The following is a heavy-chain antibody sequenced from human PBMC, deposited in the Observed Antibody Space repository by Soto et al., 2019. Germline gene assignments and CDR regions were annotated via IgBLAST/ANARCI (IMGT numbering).Heavy chain of an antibody. CDR3: ARQRHSYTSKSDRCFDS. CDR2: IYYSGST. V-gene: IGHV4-39*01. J-gene: IGHJ4*02. CDR1: GGSVSSSPYY. Sequence: SETLSLTCTVSGGSVSSSPYYWGWIRQPPGKGLEWIGSIYYSGSTYYNPSLKSRVTISVDTSKNQVSLKLSSVTAADTAVYYCARQRHSYTSKSDRCFDSWGQGTLVTVSS. D-gene: IGHD5-18*01.